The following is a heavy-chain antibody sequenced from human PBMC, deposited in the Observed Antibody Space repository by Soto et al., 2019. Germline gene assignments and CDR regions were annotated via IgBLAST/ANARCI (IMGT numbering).Heavy chain of an antibody. CDR3: ARSSIEPRLLMYPFDY. J-gene: IGHJ4*02. D-gene: IGHD6-6*01. CDR1: GGSISSGGYY. Sequence: SETLSLTCTVSGGSISSGGYYWSWIRQHPGKGLECIGNIYYDGNTYYNPSLKSRVTISLDTSKNQFSLRLNSVTAADTAMYYCARSSIEPRLLMYPFDYWGQGTLVTVSS. V-gene: IGHV4-39*01. CDR2: IYYDGNT.